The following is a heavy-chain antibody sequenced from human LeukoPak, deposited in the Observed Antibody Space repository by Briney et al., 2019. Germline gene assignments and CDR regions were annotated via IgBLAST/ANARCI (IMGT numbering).Heavy chain of an antibody. V-gene: IGHV1-24*01. CDR2: FDPEDGET. CDR1: GYTLTELS. Sequence: GASVKVSCKVSGYTLTELSMHWVRQAPGKGLEWMGGFDPEDGETIYAQKFQGRVTMTEDTSTDTAYMELSSLRSEDTAVYYCATHPQAHYDILTGSHWAWGQGTLVTVSS. CDR3: ATHPQAHYDILTGSHWA. J-gene: IGHJ5*02. D-gene: IGHD3-9*01.